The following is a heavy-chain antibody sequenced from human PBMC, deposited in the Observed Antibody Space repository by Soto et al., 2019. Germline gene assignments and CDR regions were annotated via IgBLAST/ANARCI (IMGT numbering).Heavy chain of an antibody. Sequence: SETLSLTCSVSGDSITSTTYYWGWIRQPPGKGLEWIGSIYYSGSAYYNPSLKSRVTMSVDTSKNQFSLKLNSVTAADTAVYYCAIRLPWSCGGGGCPHFEPWGQGTLVT. J-gene: IGHJ4*02. CDR2: IYYSGSA. CDR1: GDSITSTTYY. D-gene: IGHD2-15*01. V-gene: IGHV4-39*01. CDR3: AIRLPWSCGGGGCPHFEP.